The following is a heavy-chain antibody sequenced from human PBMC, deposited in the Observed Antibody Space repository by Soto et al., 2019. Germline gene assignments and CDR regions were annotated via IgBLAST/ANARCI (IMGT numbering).Heavy chain of an antibody. CDR1: GGSISSGGYY. Sequence: SSETLSLTCTVSGGSISSGGYYWSWIRQHPGKGLEWIGYIYYSGSTYYNPSLKSRVTISVDTSKNQFSLKLSSVTAADTAVYYCARDFTPPWSGWFDPGGQGTLVTVSS. D-gene: IGHD2-8*02. CDR3: ARDFTPPWSGWFDP. J-gene: IGHJ5*02. CDR2: IYYSGST. V-gene: IGHV4-31*03.